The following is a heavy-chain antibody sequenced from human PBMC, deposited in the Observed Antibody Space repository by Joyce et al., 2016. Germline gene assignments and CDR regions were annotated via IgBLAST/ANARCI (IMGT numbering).Heavy chain of an antibody. J-gene: IGHJ5*02. CDR2: IHTSGGT. CDR1: SGSISGYY. D-gene: IGHD2-2*02. CDR3: ARDRGYCSGTSCYNEAPSWFDP. V-gene: IGHV4-4*07. Sequence: QVQLQESGPGLVKPSETLSLTYTVSSGSISGYYWSWIRQPAGKGLEWIGRIHTSGGTNYTPSLKSRVTMSVDTSKNQISLNLTSLTAADTAVYYCARDRGYCSGTSCYNEAPSWFDPWGQGTLVTVSS.